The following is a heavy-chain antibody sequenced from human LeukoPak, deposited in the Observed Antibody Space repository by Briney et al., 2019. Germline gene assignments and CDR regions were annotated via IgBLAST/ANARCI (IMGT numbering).Heavy chain of an antibody. V-gene: IGHV4-59*12. CDR1: GGSISGYH. CDR2: IFYTGNA. Sequence: SETLSLTCTVSGGSISGYHWNWIRQSPGKGLEWIANIFYTGNADYNPSLKSRVTISVDTSKNQFSLKLSSVTAADTAVYYCARAPYGSNWYYFDYWGQGTLVTVSS. CDR3: ARAPYGSNWYYFDY. J-gene: IGHJ4*02. D-gene: IGHD6-13*01.